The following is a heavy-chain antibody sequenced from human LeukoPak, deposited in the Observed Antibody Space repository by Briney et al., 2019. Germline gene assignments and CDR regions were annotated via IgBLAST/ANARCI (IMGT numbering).Heavy chain of an antibody. D-gene: IGHD3-22*01. Sequence: PGGSLRLSCVASGFTFSTYGAHWVRQAPGKGLEWVAAIWYDGSNNYYEDSVRGRFTISRDNSKNTLYLQMNSLRAEDTAVYYCAKDTKPYYYDSSGYYTPPYFDYWGQGTLVTVSS. V-gene: IGHV3-33*06. CDR3: AKDTKPYYYDSSGYYTPPYFDY. CDR2: IWYDGSNN. CDR1: GFTFSTYG. J-gene: IGHJ4*02.